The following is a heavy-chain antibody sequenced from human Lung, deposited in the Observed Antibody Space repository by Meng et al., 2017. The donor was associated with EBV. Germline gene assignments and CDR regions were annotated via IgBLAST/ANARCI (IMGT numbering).Heavy chain of an antibody. V-gene: IGHV4-4*03. CDR2: IPHRGSS. CDR3: TTLYGDSIS. Sequence: QGEFRESGPALVKPPETLSLTCAVSGDSITNHNWWAWVRQPPGKGLEWIGEIPHRGSSAYNPSLKSRVSMSIDKSKNQFSLKLTSVTAADTAVYYCTTLYGDSISWGQGTLVTVSS. D-gene: IGHD4-17*01. J-gene: IGHJ4*02. CDR1: GDSITNHNW.